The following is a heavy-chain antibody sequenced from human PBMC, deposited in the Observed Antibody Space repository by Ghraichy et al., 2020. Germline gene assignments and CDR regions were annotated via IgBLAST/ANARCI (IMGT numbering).Heavy chain of an antibody. CDR2: ISSSRTYI. V-gene: IGHV3-21*06. J-gene: IGHJ6*02. CDR1: GFTFSRYS. Sequence: GESLNISYAASGFTFSRYSMNWVRQAPGKGLEWVSSISSSRTYIYYADSVKGRFTISRDNVKNSLFLQMNSLRAEDTAVYYCARDVSLSGYSYGRPLYGMDVWGHGTTVTVSS. CDR3: ARDVSLSGYSYGRPLYGMDV. D-gene: IGHD5-18*01.